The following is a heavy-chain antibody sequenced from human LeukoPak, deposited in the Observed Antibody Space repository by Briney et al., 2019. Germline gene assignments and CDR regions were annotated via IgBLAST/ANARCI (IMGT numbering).Heavy chain of an antibody. CDR2: IIPIFGTA. V-gene: IGHV1-69*13. CDR1: GYTFTSYY. J-gene: IGHJ6*03. Sequence: GASVKVSCKASGYTFTSYYSNWVRQATGQGREWMGGIIPIFGTANYAQKFQGRVTITADESTSTAYMELSSLRSEDTAVYYCASGDIVVVPAAIKRIHYYYMDVWGKGTTVTVSS. D-gene: IGHD2-2*01. CDR3: ASGDIVVVPAAIKRIHYYYMDV.